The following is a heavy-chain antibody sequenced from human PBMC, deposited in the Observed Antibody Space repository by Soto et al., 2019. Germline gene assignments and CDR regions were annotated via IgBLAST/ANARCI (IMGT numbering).Heavy chain of an antibody. CDR3: TGGGTRTTYWGLFDS. Sequence: EVKVVESGGGLVQPGGSLRLSCAASGFTFSDNWMHWVRQPPGKGPVWVSRISGDASSTSYADSVKGRFTISRDSARNTVYLQIESRRVEDTAVYYCTGGGTRTTYWGLFDSWGQGTLVTVSS. CDR2: ISGDASST. V-gene: IGHV3-74*01. CDR1: GFTFSDNW. D-gene: IGHD7-27*01. J-gene: IGHJ4*02.